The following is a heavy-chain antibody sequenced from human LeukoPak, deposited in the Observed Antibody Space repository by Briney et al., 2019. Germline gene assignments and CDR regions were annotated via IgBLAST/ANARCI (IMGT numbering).Heavy chain of an antibody. CDR3: ARGVAAAGRSFDP. V-gene: IGHV1-8*03. J-gene: IGHJ5*02. Sequence: ASVKVSCKASGYTFTSYDINWVRQATGQGLEWMGWMNPNSGNTGYAQKFQGRVTITRNTSISTAYMELGSLRSEDTAVYYCARGVAAAGRSFDPWGQGTLVTVSS. D-gene: IGHD6-13*01. CDR2: MNPNSGNT. CDR1: GYTFTSYD.